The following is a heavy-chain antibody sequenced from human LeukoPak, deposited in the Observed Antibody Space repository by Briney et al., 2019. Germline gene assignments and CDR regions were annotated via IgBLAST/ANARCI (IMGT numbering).Heavy chain of an antibody. CDR3: ARDRSGSYPYYFDY. D-gene: IGHD1-26*01. V-gene: IGHV3-21*01. Sequence: GGSLRLSCAASGFTFSAYSMNWVRQAPGKGLEWVSSISSRSAYIHYTDSAKGRFNLSRDNAENTLYLQTNTLRADDTGVYYCARDRSGSYPYYFDYWGQGTIVTVS. CDR1: GFTFSAYS. CDR2: ISSRSAYI. J-gene: IGHJ4*02.